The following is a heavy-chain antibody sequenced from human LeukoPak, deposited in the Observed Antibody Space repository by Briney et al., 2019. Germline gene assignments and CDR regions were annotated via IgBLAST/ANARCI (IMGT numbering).Heavy chain of an antibody. D-gene: IGHD4-17*01. Sequence: GGFLRLSCAASGFPFDDYTMHWVRRPPGKGLEWVSSISWNSASIGYADSVKGRFTISRDNAKYSLSLQMNSLRAEDTALYYCAKGHMTTVTTVDYWGQGTLVTVSS. CDR3: AKGHMTTVTTVDY. V-gene: IGHV3-9*01. CDR1: GFPFDDYT. J-gene: IGHJ4*02. CDR2: ISWNSASI.